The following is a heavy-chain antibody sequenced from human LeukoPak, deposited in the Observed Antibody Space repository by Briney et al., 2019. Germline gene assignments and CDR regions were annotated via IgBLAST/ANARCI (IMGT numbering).Heavy chain of an antibody. J-gene: IGHJ6*03. V-gene: IGHV4-61*09. CDR3: ARQGLKWYYDFWSGLNYMDV. CDR2: VYYSGST. CDR1: GDSISSNSFY. Sequence: PSQTLSLTCTVSGDSISSNSFYWTWIRQPAGTGLEWIGHVYYSGSTNYNPSLKSRVTISVDTSKNQFSLKLSSVTAADTAVYYCARQGLKWYYDFWSGLNYMDVWGKGTTVTVSS. D-gene: IGHD3-3*01.